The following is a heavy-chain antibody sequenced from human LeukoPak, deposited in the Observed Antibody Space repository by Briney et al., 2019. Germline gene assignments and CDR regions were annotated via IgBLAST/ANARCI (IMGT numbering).Heavy chain of an antibody. D-gene: IGHD3-10*01. CDR3: AKTRDYYGSGNHYFDY. V-gene: IGHV3-23*01. Sequence: GGSLRLSCAASGFTFSSYAMSWVRQAPGKGLGWVSAISGSGGSTYYADSVKGRFTISRDNSKNTLYLQMNSLRAEDTAVYYCAKTRDYYGSGNHYFDYWGQGTLVTVSS. CDR2: ISGSGGST. J-gene: IGHJ4*02. CDR1: GFTFSSYA.